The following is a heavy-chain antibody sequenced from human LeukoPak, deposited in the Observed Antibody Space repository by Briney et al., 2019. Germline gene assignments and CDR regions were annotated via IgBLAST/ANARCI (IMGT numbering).Heavy chain of an antibody. CDR3: ARGDDSGYYGYFDY. Sequence: GGSLRLSCAASGFTVDSNYLSWARQAPGKGLEWVSTIYTGGNTYYAASVKGRFTISRDFSKNTVFLHMNSLRAEDTAMYYCARGDDSGYYGYFDYWGQGALVTVSS. J-gene: IGHJ4*02. CDR2: IYTGGNT. D-gene: IGHD3-22*01. V-gene: IGHV3-53*01. CDR1: GFTVDSNY.